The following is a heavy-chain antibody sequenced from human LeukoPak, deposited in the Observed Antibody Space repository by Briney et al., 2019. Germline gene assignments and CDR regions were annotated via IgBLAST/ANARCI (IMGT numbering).Heavy chain of an antibody. CDR3: ARDLEIAAAGLSSDY. Sequence: ASVKVSCKASGYTFTGYYMHWVRQAPGLGLEWMGRINPNSGGTNYAQKFQGRVTMTRDTSISTAYMELSRLRSDDTAVYYCARDLEIAAAGLSSDYWGQGTLVTVSS. V-gene: IGHV1-2*06. CDR2: INPNSGGT. D-gene: IGHD6-13*01. CDR1: GYTFTGYY. J-gene: IGHJ4*02.